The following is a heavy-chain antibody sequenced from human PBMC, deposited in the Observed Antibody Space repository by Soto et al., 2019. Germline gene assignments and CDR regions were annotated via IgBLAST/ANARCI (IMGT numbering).Heavy chain of an antibody. D-gene: IGHD6-6*01. V-gene: IGHV4-59*01. CDR1: GGSISSYY. CDR3: ARDSPVSSSYYYYGMDV. J-gene: IGHJ6*02. CDR2: IYYSGST. Sequence: SGTLSLTCTVSGGSISSYYWSWIRQPPGKGLEWLGYIYYSGSTNYNPSLKSRVTISVDTSKNQFSLKLSSVTAADTAVYYCARDSPVSSSYYYYGMDVWGQGTTVTVSS.